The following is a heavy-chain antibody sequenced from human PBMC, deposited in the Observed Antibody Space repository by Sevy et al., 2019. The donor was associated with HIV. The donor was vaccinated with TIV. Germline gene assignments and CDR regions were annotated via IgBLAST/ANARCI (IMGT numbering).Heavy chain of an antibody. D-gene: IGHD6-19*01. V-gene: IGHV3-74*01. Sequence: GGSLRLSCAASGFTFSSYWMHWVRRAPGKGLVWVSRINSDGTNTNYADSVKGRFTISRDNAKNTLYLQMNSLRAEDTAVYYCARVAAGMGQQIDYWGQGTLVTVSS. CDR1: GFTFSSYW. CDR3: ARVAAGMGQQIDY. CDR2: INSDGTNT. J-gene: IGHJ4*02.